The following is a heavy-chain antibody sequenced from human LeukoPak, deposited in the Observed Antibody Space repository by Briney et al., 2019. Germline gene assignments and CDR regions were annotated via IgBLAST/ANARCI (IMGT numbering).Heavy chain of an antibody. D-gene: IGHD6-13*01. V-gene: IGHV4-34*01. CDR2: INHSGST. J-gene: IGHJ6*02. CDR3: ARGTKAAVFYYYYGMDV. CDR1: GGSFSGYY. Sequence: SETLSLTCAVYGGSFSGYYWSWIRQPPGKGLEWIGEINHSGSTNYNPSLKSRVTISVDTSKNQFSLKLSSVTAADTDVYYCARGTKAAVFYYYYGMDVWGQGTTVTVSS.